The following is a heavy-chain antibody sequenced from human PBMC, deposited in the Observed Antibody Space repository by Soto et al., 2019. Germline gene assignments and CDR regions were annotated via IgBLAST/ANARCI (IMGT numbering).Heavy chain of an antibody. CDR1: GFSFSTYS. D-gene: IGHD3-16*01. V-gene: IGHV3-48*02. CDR2: ISSSGSTI. J-gene: IGHJ4*02. CDR3: ARWGSFDY. Sequence: EVQLVESGGGLVQPGGSLRLSCAASGFSFSTYSMNWVRQAPGKGLEWVSYISSSGSTIYYADSVKGRFTISSDNAKNSLHMQMNSLRDEDTAGYYCARWGSFDYWGQGTLVTFSS.